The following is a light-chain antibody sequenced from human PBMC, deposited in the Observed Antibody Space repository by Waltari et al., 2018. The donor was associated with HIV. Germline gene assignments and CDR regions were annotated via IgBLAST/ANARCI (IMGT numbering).Light chain of an antibody. CDR1: SSNSGRFY. J-gene: IGLJ2*01. V-gene: IGLV1-47*01. CDR2: RNN. CDR3: AAWNDNLSGVV. Sequence: QSVLSQPPSASGTPGQRVTISCSGSSSNSGRFYVYGYRQVPGTTPQLLIYRNNQRPSGVPDRFSGSKSGTSASLAISGLRSEDEAYYYCAAWNDNLSGVVFGGGTELTVL.